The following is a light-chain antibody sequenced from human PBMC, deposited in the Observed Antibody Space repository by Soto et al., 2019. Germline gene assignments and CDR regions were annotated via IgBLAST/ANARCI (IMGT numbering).Light chain of an antibody. CDR3: QQYNTYSWFT. CDR2: QAS. V-gene: IGKV1-5*03. CDR1: QSISKW. J-gene: IGKJ3*01. Sequence: DIQMTQSPSTLSASVGDRVTITCRASQSISKWLAWYRQKPGKAPKLLIYQASSLESGVPSRFSGSGSGTEFTLTISSLQPDDFATYYCQQYNTYSWFTFGPGTKVDIK.